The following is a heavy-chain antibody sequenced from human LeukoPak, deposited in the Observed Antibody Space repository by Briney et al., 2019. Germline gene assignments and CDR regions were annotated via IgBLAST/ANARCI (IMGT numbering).Heavy chain of an antibody. Sequence: SETLSLTCAVYGGSFSGYYWSWIRQPPGKGLEWIGEINHSGSTNYNPSPKSRVTISVDTSKNQFSLKLSSVTAADTAVYYCVSHDFWSGYDIWGQGTMVTVSS. V-gene: IGHV4-34*01. J-gene: IGHJ3*02. CDR2: INHSGST. D-gene: IGHD3-3*01. CDR1: GGSFSGYY. CDR3: VSHDFWSGYDI.